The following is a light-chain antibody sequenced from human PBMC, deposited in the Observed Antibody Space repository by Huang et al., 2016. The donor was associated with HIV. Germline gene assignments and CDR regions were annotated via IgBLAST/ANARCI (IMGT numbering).Light chain of an antibody. CDR1: QSVSSN. CDR3: QQYNKWPALT. J-gene: IGKJ4*01. V-gene: IGKV3-15*01. Sequence: DIVMTQSPATLSVSPGERATLSCRASQSVSSNLAWYQQKVGQAPRLLMYDTSTRASGSPARFSGSGSGTEFTLTLSSLQYEDFAVYYCQQYNKWPALTFGGGTKVEIK. CDR2: DTS.